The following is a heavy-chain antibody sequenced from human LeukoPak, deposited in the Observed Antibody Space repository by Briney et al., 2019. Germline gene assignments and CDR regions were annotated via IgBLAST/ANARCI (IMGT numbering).Heavy chain of an antibody. CDR2: ISSSSSTI. J-gene: IGHJ3*02. V-gene: IGHV3-48*04. CDR1: GFTFSSYS. Sequence: GGSLRLSCAASGFTFSSYSMNWVRQAPGKGLEWVSYISSSSSTIYYADSVKGRFTISRDNAKNSLYLQMNSLRAEDTAVYYCARDSVYSGTANGDYAFDIWGQGTMVTVSS. CDR3: ARDSVYSGTANGDYAFDI. D-gene: IGHD1-26*01.